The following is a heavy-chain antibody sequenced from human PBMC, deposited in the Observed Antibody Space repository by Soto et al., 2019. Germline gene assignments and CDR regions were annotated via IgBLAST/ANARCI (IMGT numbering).Heavy chain of an antibody. CDR3: ATFPRSSKRGY. CDR1: GFTFNNYD. J-gene: IGHJ4*02. Sequence: GGSLRLSCAASGFTFNNYDMNWVRQAPGKGLEWVSYISSSGSAIYYADSVKGRFTISRDNAKNSLYLQMNSLGAEDTAVYYCATFPRSSKRGYWGQGTLVTVSS. CDR2: ISSSGSAI. V-gene: IGHV3-48*03. D-gene: IGHD4-4*01.